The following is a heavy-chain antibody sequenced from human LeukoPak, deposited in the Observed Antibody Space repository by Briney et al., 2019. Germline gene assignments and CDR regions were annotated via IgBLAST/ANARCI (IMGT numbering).Heavy chain of an antibody. D-gene: IGHD6-6*01. CDR2: INFDGSEK. Sequence: GGSLRLSCRDSGFTFGGYWMYWVRQAPGEGLEWVANINFDGSEKNYVDSVKGRFTISRDNAKNSLYLQMNSLRAEDTAVYYCARDGVSSSPDFDYWGQGTLVTV. CDR1: GFTFGGYW. V-gene: IGHV3-7*01. CDR3: ARDGVSSSPDFDY. J-gene: IGHJ4*02.